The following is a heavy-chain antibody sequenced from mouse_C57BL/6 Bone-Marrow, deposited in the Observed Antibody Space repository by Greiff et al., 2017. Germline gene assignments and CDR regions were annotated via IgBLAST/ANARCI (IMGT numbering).Heavy chain of an antibody. CDR2: IYPGSGNT. V-gene: IGHV1-76*01. Sequence: VQLQQSGAELVRPGASVKLSCKASGYTFTDYYINWVKQRPGQGLEWIARIYPGSGNTYYNEKFKGKATLTAEKSSSTAYMQLSSLTSEDSAVYFCARRDGNYPHYFDYWGQGTTLTVSS. D-gene: IGHD2-1*01. J-gene: IGHJ2*01. CDR1: GYTFTDYY. CDR3: ARRDGNYPHYFDY.